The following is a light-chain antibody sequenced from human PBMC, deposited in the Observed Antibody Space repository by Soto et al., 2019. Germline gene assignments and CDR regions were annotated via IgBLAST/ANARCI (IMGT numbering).Light chain of an antibody. J-gene: IGLJ2*01. CDR2: LNNDGSH. CDR3: QTWGTGFQV. CDR1: SGHSSYA. V-gene: IGLV4-69*01. Sequence: QSVLTQSPSASASLGALVKLTCTLSSGHSSYAIAWHQKQPGKGPRYLMDLNNDGSHSKGDGIPDRFSGSSSGAERYLIISSLQSEDEADYYCQTWGTGFQVFGGGTKLTGL.